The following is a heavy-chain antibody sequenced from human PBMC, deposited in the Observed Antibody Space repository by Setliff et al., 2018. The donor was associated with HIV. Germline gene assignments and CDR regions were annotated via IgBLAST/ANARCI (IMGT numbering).Heavy chain of an antibody. V-gene: IGHV4-38-2*01. J-gene: IGHJ4*02. CDR2: IYHTGSS. D-gene: IGHD4-17*01. Sequence: SETLSLTCDVSGFSISSRYYWGWIRQSPGKGLEWIGNIYHTGSSYYNPSLNDRATISLDTSKNQFSLKLDSVTAADTAVYYCARAAAGNTGPFDLWGQGSPVTVSS. CDR3: ARAAAGNTGPFDL. CDR1: GFSISSRYY.